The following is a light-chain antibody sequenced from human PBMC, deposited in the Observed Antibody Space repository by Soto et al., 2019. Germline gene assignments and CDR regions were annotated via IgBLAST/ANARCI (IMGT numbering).Light chain of an antibody. CDR1: TGAVTSGYH. V-gene: IGLV7-43*01. J-gene: IGLJ3*02. CDR2: RTN. CDR3: LLYSGGALV. Sequence: QAVVTQDPSPTVSPGETVTLTCAASTGAVTSGYHPNWFQQKPGQAPRSLIYRTNNKHSWIPDRFSGSLLGDKAALTLSGEQHEEEDEYYCLLYSGGALVFGGGTKVTVL.